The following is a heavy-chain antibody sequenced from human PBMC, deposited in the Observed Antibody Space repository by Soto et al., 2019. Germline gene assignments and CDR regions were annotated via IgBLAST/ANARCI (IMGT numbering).Heavy chain of an antibody. CDR1: GFTFSNYY. D-gene: IGHD6-13*01. J-gene: IGHJ6*02. V-gene: IGHV3-11*05. CDR2: ISSSSSYT. Sequence: QVQLVESGGGLVKPGGSLRLSCAASGFTFSNYYMSWIRQAPGKGLEWVSYISSSSSYTNYADSVKGRFTISRDNAKNSLYLQMNRLRAEDTAVYYCARGYSSSWYVNYYYGMDVWGQGTTVTVSS. CDR3: ARGYSSSWYVNYYYGMDV.